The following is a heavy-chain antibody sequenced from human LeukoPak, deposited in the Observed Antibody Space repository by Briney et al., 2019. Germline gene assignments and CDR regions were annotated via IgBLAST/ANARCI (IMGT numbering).Heavy chain of an antibody. Sequence: GGSLRLSCAASGFAFSSYWMSWVRQAPGKGLEWVSAISGSGGSTYYADSVKGRFTISRDNSKNTLYLQMNSLRAEDTAVYYCAKDWFYRHWSGSLDYWGQGTLVTVSS. V-gene: IGHV3-23*01. CDR1: GFAFSSYW. CDR2: ISGSGGST. J-gene: IGHJ4*02. CDR3: AKDWFYRHWSGSLDY. D-gene: IGHD3-3*01.